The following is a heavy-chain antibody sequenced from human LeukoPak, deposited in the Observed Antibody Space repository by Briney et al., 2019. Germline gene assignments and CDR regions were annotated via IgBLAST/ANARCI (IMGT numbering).Heavy chain of an antibody. Sequence: GASVKVSCKASGYTFTGYYMHWVRQAPGQGLEWMGRINPNSGGTNYAQKFQGRVTMTRDTSISTAYMELSRLRSDDTAVHYCARVLNDFWSGYPTKFDYWGKGTLVTVSS. J-gene: IGHJ4*02. CDR2: INPNSGGT. V-gene: IGHV1-2*06. CDR3: ARVLNDFWSGYPTKFDY. CDR1: GYTFTGYY. D-gene: IGHD3-3*01.